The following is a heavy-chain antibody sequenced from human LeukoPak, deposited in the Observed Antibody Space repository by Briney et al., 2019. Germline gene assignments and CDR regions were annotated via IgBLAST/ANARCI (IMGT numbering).Heavy chain of an antibody. V-gene: IGHV3-7*01. Sequence: GVSLRLSCAASGFTFSSYAMSWVRQAPGKGLEWVASIKHNGGEKYYVDSVKGRFTISRDNAKNSLYLEMSSLRVEDTAVYYCARDRGWRSSGYYLYHFDYWGQGTLVTFAS. J-gene: IGHJ4*02. D-gene: IGHD3-22*01. CDR1: GFTFSSYA. CDR2: IKHNGGEK. CDR3: ARDRGWRSSGYYLYHFDY.